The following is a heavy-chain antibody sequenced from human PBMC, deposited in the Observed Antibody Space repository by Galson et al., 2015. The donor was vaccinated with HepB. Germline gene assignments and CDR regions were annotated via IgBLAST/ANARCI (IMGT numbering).Heavy chain of an antibody. Sequence: LSLTCTVSGGSITSGTYSWGWVRQPPGKGLEWIGTISYTGTTYYIPSLKSRVTISFDTSKNQLSLRLSSVTAADTAVYHCARQVLRQEPQPRGGWFDPWGQGTLVTVSS. V-gene: IGHV4-39*01. CDR1: GGSITSGTYS. CDR2: ISYTGTT. J-gene: IGHJ5*02. D-gene: IGHD4/OR15-4a*01. CDR3: ARQVLRQEPQPRGGWFDP.